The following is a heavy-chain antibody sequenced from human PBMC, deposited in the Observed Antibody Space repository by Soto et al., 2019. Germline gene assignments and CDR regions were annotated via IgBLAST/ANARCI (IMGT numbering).Heavy chain of an antibody. Sequence: AGGSLRLSCAASGFTFSSYSMNWVRQAPGKGLEWVSSISSSSSYIYYAGSVKGRFTISRDNAKNSLYLQMNSLRAEDTAVYYCARVRLGELSLGFRYYYGMDVWGQGTTVTVSS. V-gene: IGHV3-21*01. J-gene: IGHJ6*02. CDR1: GFTFSSYS. D-gene: IGHD3-16*02. CDR3: ARVRLGELSLGFRYYYGMDV. CDR2: ISSSSSYI.